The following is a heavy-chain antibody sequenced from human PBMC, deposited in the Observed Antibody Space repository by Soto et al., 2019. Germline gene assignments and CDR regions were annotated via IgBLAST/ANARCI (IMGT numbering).Heavy chain of an antibody. CDR1: GGTFSSYA. V-gene: IGHV1-69*01. D-gene: IGHD2-2*01. CDR3: ARVRDIGVVPPHYYYYGMDV. J-gene: IGHJ6*02. Sequence: QVQLVQSGAEVKKPGSSVKVSCKASGGTFSSYAISWVRQAPGQGLEWMGGIIPIFGTAKYAQKFQGRVTITADESTITAYMELISVRSEDTAVYYCARVRDIGVVPPHYYYYGMDVWGQGNTVTVS. CDR2: IIPIFGTA.